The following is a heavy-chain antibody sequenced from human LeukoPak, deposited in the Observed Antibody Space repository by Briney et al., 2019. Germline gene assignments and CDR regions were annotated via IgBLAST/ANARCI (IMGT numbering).Heavy chain of an antibody. V-gene: IGHV3-23*01. CDR1: GFTFSSYA. D-gene: IGHD3-10*01. J-gene: IGHJ4*02. Sequence: GGSLRLSCAASGFTFSSYAMSWVRQAPGKGLEWVSAISGSGGSTYYTDSVKGRFTISRDNSKNTLYLQMNSLRAEETAVYYCAKDKGVWFGELLTFDYWGQGTLVTVSS. CDR2: ISGSGGST. CDR3: AKDKGVWFGELLTFDY.